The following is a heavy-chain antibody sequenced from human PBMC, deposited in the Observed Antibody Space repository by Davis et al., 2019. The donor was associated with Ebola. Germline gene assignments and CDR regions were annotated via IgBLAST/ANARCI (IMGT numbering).Heavy chain of an antibody. V-gene: IGHV4-39*01. Sequence: SETLSLTCTVSGGSVSSSSYYWGWIRQPPGKGLKYIGNIYYRGSTYYHPSLESRIAISLDTSRNQFSLKLSSVTAADTAVYYCARRMDVWGKGTTVTVSS. CDR3: ARRMDV. CDR2: IYYRGST. CDR1: GGSVSSSSYY. J-gene: IGHJ6*04.